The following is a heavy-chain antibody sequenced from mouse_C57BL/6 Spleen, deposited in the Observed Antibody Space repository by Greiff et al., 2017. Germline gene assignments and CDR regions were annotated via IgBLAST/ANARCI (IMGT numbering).Heavy chain of an antibody. CDR1: GYTFTDHT. Sequence: QVQLKESDAELVKPGASVKISCKVSGYTFTDHTIPKMKQRPEQGLEWIGYIYPRDGSTTYNEKFKGKATLTADKSSSTAYMQLNSLTSEDSAVYFCAIYYDYDEESNYWGQGTTLTVSS. CDR2: IYPRDGST. CDR3: AIYYDYDEESNY. J-gene: IGHJ2*01. V-gene: IGHV1-78*01. D-gene: IGHD2-4*01.